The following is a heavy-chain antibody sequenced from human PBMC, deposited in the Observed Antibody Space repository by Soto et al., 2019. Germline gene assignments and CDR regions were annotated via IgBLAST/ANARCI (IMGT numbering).Heavy chain of an antibody. J-gene: IGHJ6*02. V-gene: IGHV1-69*13. CDR1: GGTFSSYA. CDR3: ARDGLRLGESRPQWSYGMDV. D-gene: IGHD3-16*01. Sequence: SVKVSCKASGGTFSSYAISWVRQAPGQGLEWMGGIIPIFGTANYAQKFQGRVTITADESTSTAYMELSSLRSEDTAVYYCARDGLRLGESRPQWSYGMDVWGQGTTVTVYS. CDR2: IIPIFGTA.